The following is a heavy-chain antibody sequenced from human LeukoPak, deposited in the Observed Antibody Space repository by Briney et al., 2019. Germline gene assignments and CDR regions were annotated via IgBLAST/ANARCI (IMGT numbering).Heavy chain of an antibody. V-gene: IGHV4-39*01. CDR2: IYYSGST. CDR1: GGSISSSSYY. D-gene: IGHD3-22*01. CDR3: ARHYYYDSSGYYENDY. Sequence: SETLSLTCTVSGGSISSSSYYWGWIRQPPGKGLEWIGSIYYSGSTYYNPSLKSRVTISVDTSKNQFSLKLSSVTAADTAVYYCARHYYYDSSGYYENDYWGQGTLVTVSS. J-gene: IGHJ4*02.